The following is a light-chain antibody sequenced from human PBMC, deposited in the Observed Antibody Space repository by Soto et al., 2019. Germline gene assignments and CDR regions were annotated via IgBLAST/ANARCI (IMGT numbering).Light chain of an antibody. CDR2: GAS. V-gene: IGKV3-15*01. CDR1: QSVSNF. CDR3: QQYSNWPSWT. Sequence: EKVMTQSPATLSMSPGERATLSCRASQSVSNFLAWYQQKPGQTPRLLLYGASPMSTGNPARFSVSGSGTEFTLTISSLQSEDFAVYYCQQYSNWPSWTFGQGTKVEVK. J-gene: IGKJ1*01.